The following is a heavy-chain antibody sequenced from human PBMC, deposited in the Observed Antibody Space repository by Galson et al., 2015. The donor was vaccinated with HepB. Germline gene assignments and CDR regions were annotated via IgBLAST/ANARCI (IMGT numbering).Heavy chain of an antibody. CDR2: IYPGDSGT. Sequence: QSGAEVKKPGESLKISCEGSGYSFTTYWIGWVRQMPGKGLGWMGIIYPGDSGTRYSPSFEGQVTISADKSISTAYLQWSSLKASDTAMYYCARHWSRYSGTYTDYWGQGTLVTVSS. V-gene: IGHV5-51*01. CDR3: ARHWSRYSGTYTDY. D-gene: IGHD1-26*01. CDR1: GYSFTTYW. J-gene: IGHJ4*02.